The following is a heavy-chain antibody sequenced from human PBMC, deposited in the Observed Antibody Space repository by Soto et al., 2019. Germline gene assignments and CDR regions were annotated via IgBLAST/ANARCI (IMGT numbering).Heavy chain of an antibody. D-gene: IGHD3-16*02. CDR2: ISGSGGST. CDR3: AKQSAYYDYVWGSYRTAPGAFDI. V-gene: IGHV3-23*01. J-gene: IGHJ3*02. CDR1: GFTFSSYA. Sequence: GGSLRLSCAASGFTFSSYAMSWVRQAPGKWLEWVSAISGSGGSTYYADSVKGRFTISRDNSKNTLYLQMNSLRAEDTAVYYCAKQSAYYDYVWGSYRTAPGAFDIWGQGXMVTV.